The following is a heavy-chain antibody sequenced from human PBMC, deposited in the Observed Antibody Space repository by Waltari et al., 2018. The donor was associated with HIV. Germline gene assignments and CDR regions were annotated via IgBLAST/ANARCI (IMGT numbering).Heavy chain of an antibody. CDR1: GYTFTGYH. D-gene: IGHD3-16*01. V-gene: IGHV1-2*02. CDR3: AREEVRKTYRWGMITFASPSSGMDV. J-gene: IGHJ6*02. CDR2: INPDSGGT. Sequence: QVQLVQSGAEVKKPGASVKVSCKASGYTFTGYHIHWVRQAPGQGLEWMGWINPDSGGTNYEQRFQGRVTMTRDTSLSTTYIELSSLRSDDTAVYYCAREEVRKTYRWGMITFASPSSGMDVWGQGTTVTVSS.